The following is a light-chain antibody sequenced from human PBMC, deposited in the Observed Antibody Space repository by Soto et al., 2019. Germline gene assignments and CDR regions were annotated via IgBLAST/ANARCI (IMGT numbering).Light chain of an antibody. Sequence: EIVLTQSPGTLSLSPGEGATLSCRASQHVRSAYLAWYQQKPGQAPRLLIYGASSRATGIPDRFRGGGSGTDFTLMISRLEPEDFAVYHCQQYGTSPPTFGQGTKVEIK. V-gene: IGKV3-20*01. CDR2: GAS. J-gene: IGKJ1*01. CDR1: QHVRSAY. CDR3: QQYGTSPPT.